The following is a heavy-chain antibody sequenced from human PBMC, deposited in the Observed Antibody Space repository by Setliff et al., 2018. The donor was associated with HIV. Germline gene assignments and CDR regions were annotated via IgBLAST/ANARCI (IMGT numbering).Heavy chain of an antibody. CDR2: INTNTGNP. J-gene: IGHJ4*02. Sequence: ASVKVSCKASGYTFTSYAMNWVRQAPGQGLEWMGWINTNTGNPTYAQGFTGRFVFSFDTSVSTAYLQISSLKAEDIAVYYCARDGYYYDSSGHLAYYFDYWGQGTLVTVSS. CDR1: GYTFTSYA. V-gene: IGHV7-4-1*02. CDR3: ARDGYYYDSSGHLAYYFDY. D-gene: IGHD3-22*01.